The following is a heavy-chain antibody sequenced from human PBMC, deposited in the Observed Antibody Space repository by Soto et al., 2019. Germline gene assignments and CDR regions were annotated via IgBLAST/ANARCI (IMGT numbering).Heavy chain of an antibody. D-gene: IGHD1-7*01. CDR1: GFTVSSNY. J-gene: IGHJ6*03. CDR2: IYSGGST. CDR3: ARDRGNWNYPHYYYMDV. V-gene: IGHV3-66*01. Sequence: GGSLRLSCAASGFTVSSNYMSWVRQAPGKGLEWVSVIYSGGSTYYADSVKGRFTISRDNSKNTLYLQMNSLRAEDTAVYYCARDRGNWNYPHYYYMDVWGKGTTVTVSS.